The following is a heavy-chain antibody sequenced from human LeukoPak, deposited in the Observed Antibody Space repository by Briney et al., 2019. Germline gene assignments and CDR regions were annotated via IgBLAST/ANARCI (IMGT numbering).Heavy chain of an antibody. Sequence: SETLSLTCSVSGGSISSVGYCWGWIRQPPGKGPEWVGTMCYAGDTHYNPSLKGRVTISVDTSKSQFALNLSSVTAADAAVYYCARQRQGSDWLDPWGQGTLVTVSS. J-gene: IGHJ5*02. CDR1: GGSISSVGYC. CDR2: MCYAGDT. CDR3: ARQRQGSDWLDP. V-gene: IGHV4-39*01.